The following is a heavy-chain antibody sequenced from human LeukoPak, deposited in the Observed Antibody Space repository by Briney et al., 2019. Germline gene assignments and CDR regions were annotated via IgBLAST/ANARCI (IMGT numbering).Heavy chain of an antibody. D-gene: IGHD3-10*01. CDR1: GGSISSGSYY. V-gene: IGHV4-61*02. J-gene: IGHJ4*02. CDR3: ARDGLLWFDY. Sequence: SETLSLTCTVSGGSISSGSYYWSWIRQPAGKGLEWIGRIYTSGSTNYNPSLKSRVTISVDTSKNQFSLKLSSVTAADTAVYYCARDGLLWFDYWGQGTLVTVSS. CDR2: IYTSGST.